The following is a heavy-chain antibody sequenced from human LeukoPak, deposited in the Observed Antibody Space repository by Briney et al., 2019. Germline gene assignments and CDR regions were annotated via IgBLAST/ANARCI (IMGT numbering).Heavy chain of an antibody. V-gene: IGHV4-59*12. Sequence: PSETLSLTCTVPGDSISNDYWGWIRQPPGKGLEWIGYIYYSGSTNYNPSPKSRVTISVDRSKNQFSLKLSSVTAADTAVYYCARVEVRGVIDYWGQGTLVTVSS. J-gene: IGHJ4*02. CDR2: IYYSGST. CDR1: GDSISNDY. CDR3: ARVEVRGVIDY. D-gene: IGHD3-10*01.